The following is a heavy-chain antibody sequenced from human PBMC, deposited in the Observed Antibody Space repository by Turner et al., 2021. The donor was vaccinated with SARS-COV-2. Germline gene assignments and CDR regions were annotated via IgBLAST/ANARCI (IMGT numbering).Heavy chain of an antibody. CDR2: SYYSGSA. CDR3: ARLMDTAMDYYGTDV. D-gene: IGHD5-18*01. Sequence: QLQLQESGPGLVKPSENLSLTCTVSVGSISSSSDYWGWIRQPPGKGLEWIGNSYYSGSAYSIPTHKSRVTISVDPSKNQFSLKLTSVTAADTAVYYCARLMDTAMDYYGTDVWGQGTTVTVSS. CDR1: VGSISSSSDY. V-gene: IGHV4-39*01. J-gene: IGHJ6*02.